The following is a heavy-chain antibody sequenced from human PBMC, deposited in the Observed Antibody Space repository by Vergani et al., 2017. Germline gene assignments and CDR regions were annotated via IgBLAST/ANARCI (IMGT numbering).Heavy chain of an antibody. CDR2: ISYDGSNK. J-gene: IGHJ6*03. CDR3: ARSQYSSCWYGYYYYYMYV. V-gene: IGHV3-30*04. Sequence: VQLVESGGGVVQPGRSLRLSCAASGFTFSSYAMHWVRQAPGKGLEWVAVISYDGSNKYYADSVKGRFTISRDNSKNTLYLQMNSLRAEDTAVYYCARSQYSSCWYGYYYYYMYVWGKGTTVTVSS. CDR1: GFTFSSYA. D-gene: IGHD6-19*01.